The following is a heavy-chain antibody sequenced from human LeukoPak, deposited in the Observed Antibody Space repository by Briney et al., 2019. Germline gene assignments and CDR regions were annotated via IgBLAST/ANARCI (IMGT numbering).Heavy chain of an antibody. Sequence: GGSLRLSCAASGFTFSSYWMYWVRHVPGKGLVWVSRINSDGSSTSYADSVKGRFTISRDNAKNTLYLQMNGLRAEDTAVYYCARDIKSQYHFDSSGYYLGYWGQGTLVTVSS. CDR2: INSDGSST. D-gene: IGHD3-22*01. CDR3: ARDIKSQYHFDSSGYYLGY. J-gene: IGHJ4*02. CDR1: GFTFSSYW. V-gene: IGHV3-74*01.